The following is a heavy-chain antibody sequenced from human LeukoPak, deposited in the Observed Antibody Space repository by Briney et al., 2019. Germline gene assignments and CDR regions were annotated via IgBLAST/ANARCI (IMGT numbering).Heavy chain of an antibody. CDR3: ARLEYYDSSGYSYYYYMDV. Sequence: SETLSLTCTVSGYSISSGYYWGWIRQPPGKGLEWIGSIYHSGSTYYNPSLKSRVTISVDKSKNQFSLKLSSVTAADTAVYYCARLEYYDSSGYSYYYYMDVWGKGTTVTVSS. V-gene: IGHV4-38-2*02. CDR1: GYSISSGYY. CDR2: IYHSGST. D-gene: IGHD3-22*01. J-gene: IGHJ6*03.